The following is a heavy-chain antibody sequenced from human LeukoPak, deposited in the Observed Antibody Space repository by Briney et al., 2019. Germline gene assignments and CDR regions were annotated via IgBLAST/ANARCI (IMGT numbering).Heavy chain of an antibody. J-gene: IGHJ4*02. Sequence: PSETLSLTCTVSGGSISSSSYYWGWIRQPPGKGLEWIGSIYYSGSTYYNPSLKSRVTISVDRSKNQFSLKLSSVTAADTAVYYCARVSGDFWGEEFDYWGQGTLVTVSS. CDR1: GGSISSSSYY. CDR3: ARVSGDFWGEEFDY. V-gene: IGHV4-39*07. CDR2: IYYSGST. D-gene: IGHD3/OR15-3a*01.